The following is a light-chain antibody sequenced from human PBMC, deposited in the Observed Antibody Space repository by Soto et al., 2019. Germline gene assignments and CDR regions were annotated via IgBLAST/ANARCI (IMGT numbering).Light chain of an antibody. J-gene: IGKJ4*01. V-gene: IGKV3-20*01. CDR2: GAS. Sequence: EIVWTQSPGTLSLSRGERATLSCRASQSVRSSHLAWYQQKPGQAPRLLIYGASSRATGIPDRFSGSGSGTDFTLTISRLEPEDFAVYYCQQYDSSPLTFGGGTKVDIK. CDR1: QSVRSSH. CDR3: QQYDSSPLT.